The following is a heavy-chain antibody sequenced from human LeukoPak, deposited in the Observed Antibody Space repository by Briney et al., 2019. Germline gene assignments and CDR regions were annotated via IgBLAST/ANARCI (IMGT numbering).Heavy chain of an antibody. V-gene: IGHV1-8*01. CDR2: MNPNSGNK. CDR1: GYTFTTYD. D-gene: IGHD2-8*01. Sequence: ASVKVSCKASGYTFTTYDINWVRQAPGQGLEWMGWMNPNSGNKVYAQKFQGRVTMTRNTSISTAYMELSSLRSEDTAVYYCARVFCVHGVCYTGDWFDPWGQGTLVTVSS. CDR3: ARVFCVHGVCYTGDWFDP. J-gene: IGHJ5*02.